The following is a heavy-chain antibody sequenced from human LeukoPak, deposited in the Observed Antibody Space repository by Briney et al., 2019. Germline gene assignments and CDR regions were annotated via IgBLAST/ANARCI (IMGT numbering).Heavy chain of an antibody. V-gene: IGHV4-30-4*07. Sequence: SETLSLTCAVSGDSSSSGSSWSWIRQPPGKGLEWIGVIHYSGDTHYNPSLRGRVIISEDKSKKQVSLRLNSVTAADTAKYYCAKTGGMTTDRRFDPWGSGILVAVSS. D-gene: IGHD4-11*01. CDR2: IHYSGDT. CDR3: AKTGGMTTDRRFDP. CDR1: GDSSSSGSS. J-gene: IGHJ5*02.